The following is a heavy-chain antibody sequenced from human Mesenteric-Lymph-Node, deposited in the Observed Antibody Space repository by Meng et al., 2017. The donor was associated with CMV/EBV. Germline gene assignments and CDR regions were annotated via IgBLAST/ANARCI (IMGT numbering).Heavy chain of an antibody. J-gene: IGHJ4*02. CDR3: ARDTGYCSNTSCYPGYFEY. CDR2: IDSDGSRT. CDR1: GLTFSSSW. V-gene: IGHV3-74*01. D-gene: IGHD2-2*01. Sequence: GGSLRLSCAASGLTFSSSWMHWVRQVPGKGLVWVSRIDSDGSRTSYADSVKGRFTISRDNAKNSLYLQMSSLRAEDTAVYYCARDTGYCSNTSCYPGYFEYWGQGTLVTVSS.